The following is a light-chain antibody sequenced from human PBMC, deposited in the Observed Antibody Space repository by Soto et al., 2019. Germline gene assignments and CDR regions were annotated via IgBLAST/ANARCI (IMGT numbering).Light chain of an antibody. CDR1: QSFSSSY. J-gene: IGKJ3*01. V-gene: IGKV3-20*01. CDR3: QHYGSALIT. Sequence: EIVLTQSPGTLSLSPGERATLSCRASQSFSSSYLAWYQQKPGQAPRLLIYGASSRATGIPDRFSGSGSGTDFTLTISSLEPEDFAVYYCQHYGSALITSGPGTKVDVK. CDR2: GAS.